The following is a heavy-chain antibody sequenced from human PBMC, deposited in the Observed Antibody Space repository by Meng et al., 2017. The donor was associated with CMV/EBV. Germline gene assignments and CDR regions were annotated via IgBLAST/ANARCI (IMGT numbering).Heavy chain of an antibody. J-gene: IGHJ4*02. CDR3: AKLPNWNDGWDYLDY. CDR2: ISYDGSNK. V-gene: IGHV3-30-3*02. D-gene: IGHD1-1*01. CDR1: GFTFSSYA. Sequence: GESLKISCAASGFTFSSYAMHWVRQAPGKGLEWVAVISYDGSNKYYADSVKGRFTISRDNSKNTLSLQMNSLRAEDTAVYYCAKLPNWNDGWDYLDYWGQGTLVTVSS.